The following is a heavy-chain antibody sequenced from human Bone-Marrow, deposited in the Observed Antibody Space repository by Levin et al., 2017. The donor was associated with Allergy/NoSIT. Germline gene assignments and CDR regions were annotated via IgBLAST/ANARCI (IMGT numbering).Heavy chain of an antibody. Sequence: SGPTLVKPTQTLTLTCTFSGFSLTKSGEGVGWIRQPPGKALEWLSVIYWDDDKRYSPSLKSRLTITKDTSKNQVVLTMTNMDPLDTATYYCARTRGFGDGSDFDSWGQGNLVTVSS. CDR3: ARTRGFGDGSDFDS. D-gene: IGHD3-10*01. CDR2: IYWDDDK. J-gene: IGHJ4*02. CDR1: GFSLTKSGEG. V-gene: IGHV2-5*02.